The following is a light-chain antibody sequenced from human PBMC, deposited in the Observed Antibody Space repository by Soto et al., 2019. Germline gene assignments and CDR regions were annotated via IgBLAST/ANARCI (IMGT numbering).Light chain of an antibody. V-gene: IGKV3-20*01. J-gene: IGKJ4*01. Sequence: EIVLTQSPGTLSLSPGERATPSCRASQSLSRSYLAWYQQKPCQAPRLLIYGASSRATGIPDRFSGSGSGTDFTLTISRREPEDFAGYHCQQYDPYPLTFGGGTKVEI. CDR3: QQYDPYPLT. CDR2: GAS. CDR1: QSLSRSY.